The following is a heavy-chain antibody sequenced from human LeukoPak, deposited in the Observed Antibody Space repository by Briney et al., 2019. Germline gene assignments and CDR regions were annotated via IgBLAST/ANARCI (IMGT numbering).Heavy chain of an antibody. CDR3: AKVGRDAYFDY. V-gene: IGHV3-21*01. CDR2: ISSSSSYI. D-gene: IGHD5-24*01. Sequence: GGSLRLSCAASGFTFSSYSMNWVRQAPGKGLEWVSSISSSSSYIYYADSVKGRFTISRDNAKNSLYLQMNSLRAEDTAVYYCAKVGRDAYFDYWGQGTLVTVSS. CDR1: GFTFSSYS. J-gene: IGHJ4*02.